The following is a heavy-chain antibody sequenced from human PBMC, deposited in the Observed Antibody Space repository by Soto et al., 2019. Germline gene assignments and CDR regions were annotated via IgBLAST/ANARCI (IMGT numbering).Heavy chain of an antibody. CDR3: AMEYCSSTSCYRDY. D-gene: IGHD2-2*02. J-gene: IGHJ4*02. Sequence: QVQLVQSGAEVKKPGSSVKVSCKASGGTFSSYTISWVRQAPGQGLEWMGRIIPILGIANYAQKFQGRVTVTADKSTSTAYMELRSLRSEDRAVYYCAMEYCSSTSCYRDYWGQGTLVTVSS. V-gene: IGHV1-69*02. CDR1: GGTFSSYT. CDR2: IIPILGIA.